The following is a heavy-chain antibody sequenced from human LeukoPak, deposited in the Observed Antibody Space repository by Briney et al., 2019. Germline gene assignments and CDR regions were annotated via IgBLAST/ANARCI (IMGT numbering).Heavy chain of an antibody. CDR2: INPSGGST. CDR1: GYTFTSYY. CDR3: ARDREGYDFWSGYHPENWFDP. Sequence: ASVKVSCKASGYTFTSYYMHWVRQAPGQGLEWMGIINPSGGSTSYAQKFQGRVTMTRDTSASTAYMELSSLRSEDTAVYYCARDREGYDFWSGYHPENWFDPWGQGTLVTVSS. J-gene: IGHJ5*02. V-gene: IGHV1-46*01. D-gene: IGHD3-3*01.